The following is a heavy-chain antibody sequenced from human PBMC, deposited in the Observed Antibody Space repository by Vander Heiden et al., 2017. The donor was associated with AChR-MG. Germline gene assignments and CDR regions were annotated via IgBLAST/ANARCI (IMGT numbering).Heavy chain of an antibody. CDR3: ARTYSSSWLFDS. V-gene: IGHV4-31*03. Sequence: QVQLQESGPGLVKPSQTLSLTCTVSGGPISSGGYYWNWIRQHPGEGLEWIGYIYYSGSTYYNPSLKSRVTISVDTSKNQFSLKLSSVTAADTAVYYCARTYSSSWLFDSWGQGTLVTVSS. D-gene: IGHD6-13*01. CDR1: GGPISSGGYY. CDR2: IYYSGST. J-gene: IGHJ4*02.